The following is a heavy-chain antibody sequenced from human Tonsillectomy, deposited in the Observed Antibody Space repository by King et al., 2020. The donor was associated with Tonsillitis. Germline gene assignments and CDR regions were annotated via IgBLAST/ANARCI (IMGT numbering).Heavy chain of an antibody. D-gene: IGHD2-2*01. Sequence: VQLVESGAEVKKPGASVKVSCKASGYTYTRHYMHWVRQAPGQGLEWMGVINPTGASATYAQKFQGRLIMTRDTSTTTDYMELSSLRSEDTAIYYCARDHSMPEPPTWWLDPWGQGTLVTVSS. CDR1: GYTYTRHY. J-gene: IGHJ5*02. CDR3: ARDHSMPEPPTWWLDP. CDR2: INPTGASA. V-gene: IGHV1-46*01.